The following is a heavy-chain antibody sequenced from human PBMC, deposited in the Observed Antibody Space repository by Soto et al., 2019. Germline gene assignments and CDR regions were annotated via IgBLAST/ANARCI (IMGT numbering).Heavy chain of an antibody. J-gene: IGHJ6*02. V-gene: IGHV3-48*02. CDR3: ARLYYDYV. CDR2: ISYDSDTI. Sequence: LSLSCAGSGFTFVTYSMNWVRHAAGKGLEWIAYISYDSDTIQYADSVKGRFTVSRDNAKNSLYLQMNSLRDEDTAVYYCARLYYDYVCGQGTTVTLSS. D-gene: IGHD3-3*01. CDR1: GFTFVTYS.